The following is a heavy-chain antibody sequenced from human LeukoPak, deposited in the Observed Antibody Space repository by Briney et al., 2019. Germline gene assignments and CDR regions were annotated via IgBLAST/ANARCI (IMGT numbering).Heavy chain of an antibody. V-gene: IGHV4-30-4*08. D-gene: IGHD5-24*01. CDR3: ARGDGSHRREDGFDP. CDR1: GGSISSGDYY. J-gene: IGHJ5*02. Sequence: SQTLSLTCTVSGGSISSGDYYWSWIRRPPGKGLEWIGYIYYSGSTYYNPSLKSRVTISVDTSKNQFSLKLSSVTAADTAVYYCARGDGSHRREDGFDPWGQGTLVTVSS. CDR2: IYYSGST.